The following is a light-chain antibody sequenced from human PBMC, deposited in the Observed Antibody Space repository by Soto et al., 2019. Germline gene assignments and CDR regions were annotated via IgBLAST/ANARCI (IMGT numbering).Light chain of an antibody. CDR1: QSISSR. CDR3: QQYNSYSWT. Sequence: DIPMTQSPSTLSASVGDRVTITCRASQSISSRLAWYQQKPGKAPKLLIYDASSLESGVPSRFSGSGSGTEFTLTISSLQPDDFATYYCQQYNSYSWTFGQGTKVEIK. J-gene: IGKJ1*01. CDR2: DAS. V-gene: IGKV1-5*01.